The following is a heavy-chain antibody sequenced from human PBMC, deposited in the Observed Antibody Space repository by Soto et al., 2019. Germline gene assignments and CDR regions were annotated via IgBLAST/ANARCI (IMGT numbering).Heavy chain of an antibody. V-gene: IGHV1-69*12. J-gene: IGHJ4*02. Sequence: QVQLVQSGAEVKKPGSSVKVACKASGGTFSTNTIHWVRQAPGQGLEWMGGTIPIFGTANYAQRFQGRVTITADESTSTAYMELSSLRFEDTAVYCCARAGYWGQGTLVTGSS. CDR2: TIPIFGTA. CDR1: GGTFSTNT. CDR3: ARAGY.